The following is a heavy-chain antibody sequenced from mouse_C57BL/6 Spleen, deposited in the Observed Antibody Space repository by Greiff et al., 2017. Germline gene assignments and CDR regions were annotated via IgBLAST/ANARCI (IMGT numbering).Heavy chain of an antibody. V-gene: IGHV1-72*01. Sequence: VQLQQPGAELVKPGASVKLSCKASGYTFTSYWMHWVKQRPGRGLEWIGRIDPNSGGTKYNEKFKSKATLTVDKPSSTAYMQLSSLTSEDSAVYYCARLFLYYYGSSYERYFDVWGTGTTVTVSS. J-gene: IGHJ1*03. CDR1: GYTFTSYW. CDR3: ARLFLYYYGSSYERYFDV. CDR2: IDPNSGGT. D-gene: IGHD1-1*01.